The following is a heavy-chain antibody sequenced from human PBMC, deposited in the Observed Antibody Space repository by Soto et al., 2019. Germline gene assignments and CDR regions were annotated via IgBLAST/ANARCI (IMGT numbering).Heavy chain of an antibody. Sequence: QVQLQESGPGLVKPSQTLSLTCTVSGGSISSGGYYWSWIRQHPGKGLEWIGYIYDSGSTYYNPSLKSRVTISVDTSKNQFSLKLSSVTAADTAVYYCARDFPVNPPFDYWGQGTLVTVSS. CDR1: GGSISSGGYY. CDR2: IYDSGST. D-gene: IGHD4-17*01. CDR3: ARDFPVNPPFDY. J-gene: IGHJ4*02. V-gene: IGHV4-31*03.